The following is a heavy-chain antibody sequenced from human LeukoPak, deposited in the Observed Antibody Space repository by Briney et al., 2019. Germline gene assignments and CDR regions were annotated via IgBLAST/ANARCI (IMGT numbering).Heavy chain of an antibody. J-gene: IGHJ5*02. D-gene: IGHD3-10*01. CDR1: GYTFTSSA. V-gene: IGHV7-4-1*02. CDR2: INTNTGNP. CDR3: ASNSPYYYGSGNTQEGNWFDP. Sequence: ASVKVSCKASGYTFTSSAMNWVRQAPGQGLEWMGWINTNTGNPTYAQGFTGRFVFSLDTSVSTACLQISSLKAEDTAVYYCASNSPYYYGSGNTQEGNWFDPWGQGTLVTVSS.